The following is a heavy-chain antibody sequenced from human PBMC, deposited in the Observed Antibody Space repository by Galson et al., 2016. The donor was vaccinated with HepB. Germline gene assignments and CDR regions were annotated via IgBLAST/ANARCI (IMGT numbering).Heavy chain of an antibody. CDR3: ARKTRFWYIDI. J-gene: IGHJ2*01. V-gene: IGHV4-39*01. Sequence: SETLSLTCTVSGGSIRSSTHYWAWVRQSPGRGLEWVGSSFHSGSAYYNPSLESRVFISVDTSRSQFSLRLDSVTAADTAVYYCARKTRFWYIDIWGRGTLVTVSS. CDR1: GGSIRSSTHY. CDR2: SFHSGSA.